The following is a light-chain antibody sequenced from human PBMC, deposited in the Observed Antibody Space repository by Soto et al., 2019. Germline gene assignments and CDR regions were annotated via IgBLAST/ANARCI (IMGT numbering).Light chain of an antibody. V-gene: IGKV1-39*01. CDR3: QQSYSTPWT. Sequence: DIQITQSPSSLSSSVGDRVTITCLASQSISSYLNWHQQKPGKAPKLLIYAASSLQSGVPSRFSGSGSGTDFTLTISSLQPEDFATYYCQQSYSTPWTFGQGTQVDIK. CDR2: AAS. J-gene: IGKJ1*01. CDR1: QSISSY.